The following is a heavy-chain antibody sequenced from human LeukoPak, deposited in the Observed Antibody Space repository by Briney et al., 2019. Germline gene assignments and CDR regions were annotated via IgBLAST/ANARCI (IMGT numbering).Heavy chain of an antibody. V-gene: IGHV3-23*01. CDR3: AKRWSVVGATTSLTAFDF. Sequence: GGSLRLSCAASGFTFSSYAMSWVRQAPGKGLEWVSAINGAGGDIYYADSGKGRFTISRDSSRNTLYLQMDSLRAEDTAVYYCAKRWSVVGATTSLTAFDFWGQGTLVIVSS. CDR2: INGAGGDI. J-gene: IGHJ4*02. CDR1: GFTFSSYA. D-gene: IGHD1-26*01.